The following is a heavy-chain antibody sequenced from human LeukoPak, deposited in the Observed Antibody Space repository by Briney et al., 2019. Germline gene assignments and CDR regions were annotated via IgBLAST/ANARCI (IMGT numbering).Heavy chain of an antibody. D-gene: IGHD3-22*01. CDR3: ARDRYYYDSSGTRWFDP. J-gene: IGHJ5*02. Sequence: PSETLSLTCTVSGGSISSSSYYWSWIRQPPGKGLEWIGYIYYRGSTNYNPSLKSRVSMSGDTSKNQISLKLSSVTAADTAVYYCARDRYYYDSSGTRWFDPWGQGILVTVSS. CDR1: GGSISSSSYY. CDR2: IYYRGST. V-gene: IGHV4-61*01.